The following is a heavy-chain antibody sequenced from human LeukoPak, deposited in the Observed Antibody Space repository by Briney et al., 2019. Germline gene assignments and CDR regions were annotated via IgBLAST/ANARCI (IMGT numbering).Heavy chain of an antibody. CDR2: TRNDGSNK. D-gene: IGHD3-16*01. CDR1: GFTFSSYG. CDR3: VKEGAYFFDS. J-gene: IGHJ4*02. Sequence: RGSLRLSSAASGFTFSSYGMHWVRQAPGKGLEWVAVTRNDGSNKYYVGSVKGRFTISRDNSKNTLFLQMNSLRAEDTAVYYCVKEGAYFFDSWGQGTLVSLSS. V-gene: IGHV3-30*02.